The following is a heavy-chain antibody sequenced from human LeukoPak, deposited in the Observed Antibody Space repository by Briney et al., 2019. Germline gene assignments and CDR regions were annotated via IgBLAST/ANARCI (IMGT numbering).Heavy chain of an antibody. D-gene: IGHD1-1*01. J-gene: IGHJ4*02. V-gene: IGHV3-30*02. Sequence: PGGSLRLSCAASRFTFSNFGMHWVRQAPGKGLEWVAFIRFDGSNTYYADSVRGRFTTSRDNSKNTLYLQMNSLRAEDTAVYYCAKERELDYYFHYWGQGTLVTVSS. CDR2: IRFDGSNT. CDR1: RFTFSNFG. CDR3: AKERELDYYFHY.